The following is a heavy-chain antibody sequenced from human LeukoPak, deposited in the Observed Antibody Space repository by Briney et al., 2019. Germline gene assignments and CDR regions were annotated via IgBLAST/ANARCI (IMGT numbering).Heavy chain of an antibody. J-gene: IGHJ4*02. CDR2: MNPNSGNT. CDR1: GYTFTSYD. D-gene: IGHD2-8*01. V-gene: IGHV1-8*01. CDR3: GRGRGNGRPENYFDY. Sequence: ASVKVSCRASGYTFTSYDINRVRQATGQGPEWMGWMNPNSGNTGYVQRFQGRVTKTRNTSISTAYMELNSLRSEDTAVYFCGRGRGNGRPENYFDYWGQGTLVTVSS.